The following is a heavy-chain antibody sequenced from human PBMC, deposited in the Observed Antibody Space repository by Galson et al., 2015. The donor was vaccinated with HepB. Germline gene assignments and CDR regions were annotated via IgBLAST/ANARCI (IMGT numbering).Heavy chain of an antibody. V-gene: IGHV4-39*07. J-gene: IGHJ6*03. CDR1: GGSISSSSYY. CDR3: ARERDIVVVYYYMDV. CDR2: IYYSGST. Sequence: ETLSLTCTVSGGSISSSSYYWGWIRQPPGKGLEWIGSIYYSGSTYYNPSLKSRVTISVDTSKNQFSLKLSSVTAADTAVYYCARERDIVVVYYYMDVWGKGTTVTVSS. D-gene: IGHD2-2*01.